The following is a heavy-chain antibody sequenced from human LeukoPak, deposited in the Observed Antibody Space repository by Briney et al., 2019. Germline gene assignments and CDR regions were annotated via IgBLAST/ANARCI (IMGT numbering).Heavy chain of an antibody. V-gene: IGHV3-74*01. J-gene: IGHJ6*03. CDR3: ARGARYCTSTSCQVRYYMDV. CDR2: INSDGSDT. D-gene: IGHD2-2*01. Sequence: GGSLRLSCAASEFSFSAYWMHWVRQPPGKGLVWVPRINSDGSDTTYADSVKGRFTISRDNAKNTLYLQVNSLRAEDTAIYYCARGARYCTSTSCQVRYYMDVWGKGTTVTISS. CDR1: EFSFSAYW.